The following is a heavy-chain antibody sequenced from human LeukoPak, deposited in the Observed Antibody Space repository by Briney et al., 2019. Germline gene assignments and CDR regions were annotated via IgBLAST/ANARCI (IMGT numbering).Heavy chain of an antibody. CDR2: ISSSGSTI. Sequence: GGSLRLSCAASGFTFSDHGMQWVRQAPGRGLEWVSFISSSGSTISYADSVKVRFTISRDNAKNSLYLQMNSLRGEDTALYYCARDRSEDRFDYWGQGTLVTVSS. V-gene: IGHV3-48*03. D-gene: IGHD1-26*01. CDR1: GFTFSDHG. CDR3: ARDRSEDRFDY. J-gene: IGHJ4*02.